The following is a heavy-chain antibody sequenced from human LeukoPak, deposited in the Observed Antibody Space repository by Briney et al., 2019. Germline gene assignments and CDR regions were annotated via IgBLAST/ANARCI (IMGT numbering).Heavy chain of an antibody. D-gene: IGHD3-22*01. CDR2: ITATSSST. V-gene: IGHV3-23*01. J-gene: IGHJ4*02. Sequence: GGSLRLSCAASGFTFSSYGMSWVRQAPGKGLEWVSAITATSSSTHDADSVQGRFTISRDNSKNTLYLQMNSLRAEDTAVYYCAKDLVRLYDSSGYLNYWGQGTLVTVSS. CDR1: GFTFSSYG. CDR3: AKDLVRLYDSSGYLNY.